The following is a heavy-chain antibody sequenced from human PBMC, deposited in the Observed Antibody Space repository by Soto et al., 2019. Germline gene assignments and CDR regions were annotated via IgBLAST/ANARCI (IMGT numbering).Heavy chain of an antibody. CDR2: INHTGGT. D-gene: IGHD2-15*01. J-gene: IGHJ1*01. V-gene: IGHV4-34*01. Sequence: SETLSLTCAVYGGSVNGYYWNWIRQPPGKGLEWIGEINHTGGTHYNPSLKSRVTMSVDTSKNQFSLRLSSVTAADTAIYYCTLNHCAGGGCYDRDYWGRGTRVTVS. CDR3: TLNHCAGGGCYDRDY. CDR1: GGSVNGYY.